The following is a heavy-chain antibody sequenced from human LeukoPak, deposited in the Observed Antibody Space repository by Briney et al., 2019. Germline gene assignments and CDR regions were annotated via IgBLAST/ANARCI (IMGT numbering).Heavy chain of an antibody. J-gene: IGHJ4*02. D-gene: IGHD3-10*01. V-gene: IGHV4-39*07. CDR2: IYYSGST. Sequence: SETLSLTCTVSGGSISSSSYYWGWIRQPPGKGLEWIGSIYYSGSTYYNPSLKSRVTISVDTSKNQFSLKLSSVTAADTAVYYCARDNHYYGSGRYSDYWGQGTLVTVSS. CDR1: GGSISSSSYY. CDR3: ARDNHYYGSGRYSDY.